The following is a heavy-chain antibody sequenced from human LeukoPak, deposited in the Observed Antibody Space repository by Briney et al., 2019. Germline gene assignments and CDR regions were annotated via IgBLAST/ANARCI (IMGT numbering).Heavy chain of an antibody. CDR2: ISSNGGST. D-gene: IGHD5-12*01. CDR3: ASPYSGYDYNFDH. J-gene: IGHJ4*02. V-gene: IGHV3-64D*06. CDR1: GFTFSSYA. Sequence: GGSLRLACSASGFTFSSYAMHWVRQAPGKGLEYVSSISSNGGSTYYADSVKGRFTISRDNSKNTLFLQMSSLRTEDTAVYYCASPYSGYDYNFDHWGQGTLVTVSS.